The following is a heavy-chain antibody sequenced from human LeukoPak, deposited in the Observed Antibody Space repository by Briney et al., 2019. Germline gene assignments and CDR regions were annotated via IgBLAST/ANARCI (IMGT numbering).Heavy chain of an antibody. V-gene: IGHV3-23*01. CDR1: GFTFSNFA. J-gene: IGHJ4*02. CDR3: VNGYTYGQY. CDR2: ISGSGDNT. Sequence: GGSLRLSCAASGFTFSNFAISWVRQAPGKGLEWVSTISGSGDNTYYTDSVKGRFTISRDNAKNTLYLQMNSLRAEDTAVYFCVNGYTYGQYWGQGTLVTVSS. D-gene: IGHD5-18*01.